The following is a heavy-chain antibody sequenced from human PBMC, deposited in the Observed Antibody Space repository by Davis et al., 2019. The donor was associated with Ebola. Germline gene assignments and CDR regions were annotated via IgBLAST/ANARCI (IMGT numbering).Heavy chain of an antibody. Sequence: GESLKISCAAPGFSFSSTWMHWVRQAPGKGLVWVSRINSDGSSTSYADSVKGRFTISRDNAKNMLYLQKNSLRVEDTAVYYCAREMATTNDAFDIWGQGTMVSVSS. CDR1: GFSFSSTW. CDR2: INSDGSST. D-gene: IGHD5-24*01. CDR3: AREMATTNDAFDI. J-gene: IGHJ3*02. V-gene: IGHV3-74*01.